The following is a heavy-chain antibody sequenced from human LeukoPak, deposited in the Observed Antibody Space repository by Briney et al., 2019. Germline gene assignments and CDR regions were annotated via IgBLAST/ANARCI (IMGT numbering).Heavy chain of an antibody. J-gene: IGHJ3*02. CDR3: ARDAPWAGTNAFDI. D-gene: IGHD1/OR15-1a*01. CDR1: GFTFSSYS. Sequence: GGSLRLSCAASGFTFSSYSMNWVRQAPGKGLEWVSSISSSGSYIYYADSVKGRFTISRDNAKNSLYLQMNSLRAEDTAVYYCARDAPWAGTNAFDIWGQGTMVTVSS. CDR2: ISSSGSYI. V-gene: IGHV3-21*01.